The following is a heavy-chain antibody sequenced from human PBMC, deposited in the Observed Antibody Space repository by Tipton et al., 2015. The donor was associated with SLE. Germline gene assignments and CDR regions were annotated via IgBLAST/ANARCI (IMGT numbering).Heavy chain of an antibody. Sequence: LRLSCIVSRYSISSYYWSWLRQPPGKGLEWIGYVYYGGSTNYNPSLKSRLTISLDTSKNQFSLKLSSVTTADTAVYFCARGQWLLRTFDYWGQGTLVTVSS. V-gene: IGHV4-59*01. CDR2: VYYGGST. CDR1: RYSISSYY. J-gene: IGHJ4*02. CDR3: ARGQWLLRTFDY. D-gene: IGHD3-22*01.